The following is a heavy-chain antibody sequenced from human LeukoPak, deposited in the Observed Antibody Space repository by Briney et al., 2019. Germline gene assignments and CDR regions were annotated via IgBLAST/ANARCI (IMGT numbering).Heavy chain of an antibody. CDR1: GGSISSSSYY. J-gene: IGHJ4*02. V-gene: IGHV4-61*05. CDR3: ARANSYDGSGHYYEFAY. Sequence: SETLSLTCTVSGGSISSSSYYWGWIRQPPGKGLEWIGRIHSSGSTNYNPSLKSRVTMSVDTSKNHFSLKLSSVAAADTAVYYCARANSYDGSGHYYEFAYWGQGTLVTVSS. D-gene: IGHD3-22*01. CDR2: IHSSGST.